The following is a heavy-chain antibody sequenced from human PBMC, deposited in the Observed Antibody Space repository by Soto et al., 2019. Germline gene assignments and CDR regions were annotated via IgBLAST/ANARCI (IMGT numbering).Heavy chain of an antibody. J-gene: IGHJ4*02. Sequence: GGSLRLSCAASGFTFSSYGMHWVRQAPGKGLEWVAVISYDGSNKYYADSVKGRFTISRDNSKNTLYLQMNSLRAEDTAVYYCARDSCSSTSCSVDYWGQGTLVTVSS. V-gene: IGHV3-30*03. CDR3: ARDSCSSTSCSVDY. CDR1: GFTFSSYG. D-gene: IGHD2-2*01. CDR2: ISYDGSNK.